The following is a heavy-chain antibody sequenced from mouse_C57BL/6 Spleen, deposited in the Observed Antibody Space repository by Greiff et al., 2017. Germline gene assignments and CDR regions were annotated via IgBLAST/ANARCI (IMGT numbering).Heavy chain of an antibody. CDR2: INPSHGGT. CDR3: ARSPHGSSLDY. D-gene: IGHD1-1*01. CDR1: GYTFTSYW. Sequence: ASGYTFTSYWMHWVKQRPGQGLEWIGNINPSHGGTNYNEKFKSKATLTVDKSSSTAYMQLSSLTSEDSAGYYCARSPHGSSLDYWGQGTTLTVSS. J-gene: IGHJ2*01. V-gene: IGHV1-53*01.